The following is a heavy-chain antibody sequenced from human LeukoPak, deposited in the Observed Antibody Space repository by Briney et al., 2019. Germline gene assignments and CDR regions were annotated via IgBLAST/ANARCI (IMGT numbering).Heavy chain of an antibody. V-gene: IGHV3-7*01. CDR3: VRVLDNSSSRYQPLKY. J-gene: IGHJ4*02. Sequence: PGGSLRLSCAASGFTFSSYWMNWVRQAPGKGLEWVANIKQDESEKYYVDSVKGRFTISRDNAKNSLYLQMDSLRAEDTAVYYCVRVLDNSSSRYQPLKYWGQGTLVTVSS. CDR1: GFTFSSYW. D-gene: IGHD2/OR15-2a*01. CDR2: IKQDESEK.